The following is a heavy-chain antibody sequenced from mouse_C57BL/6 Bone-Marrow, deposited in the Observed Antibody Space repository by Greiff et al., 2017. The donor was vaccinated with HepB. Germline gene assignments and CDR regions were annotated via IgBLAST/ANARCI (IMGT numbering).Heavy chain of an antibody. Sequence: EVKLMESGAELVRPGSSVKMSCKTSGYTFTSYGINWVKQRPGQGLEWIGYIYIGNGYTEYNVKFKGKATLTSDTSSSTAYMQLSSLTSEDSAIYFCASIRNWGQGTTLTVSS. CDR1: GYTFTSYG. J-gene: IGHJ2*01. CDR2: IYIGNGYT. V-gene: IGHV1-58*01. CDR3: ASIRN.